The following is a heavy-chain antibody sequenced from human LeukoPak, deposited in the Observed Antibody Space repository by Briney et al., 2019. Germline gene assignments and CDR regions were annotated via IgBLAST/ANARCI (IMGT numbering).Heavy chain of an antibody. D-gene: IGHD3-22*01. CDR2: ISTSGGTT. CDR3: AKDRIVVGNDAFDI. V-gene: IGHV3-23*01. Sequence: GGSLRLSCAASGFTFSSYEMNWVRQSPGKGLEWVSTISTSGGTTYYVDSVKGRFIISRDNAKNTLNLQMNSLRAEDTAVYYCAKDRIVVGNDAFDIWGQGTMVTVSS. J-gene: IGHJ3*02. CDR1: GFTFSSYE.